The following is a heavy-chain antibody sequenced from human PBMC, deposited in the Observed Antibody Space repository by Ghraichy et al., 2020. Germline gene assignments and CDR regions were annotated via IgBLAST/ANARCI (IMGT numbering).Heavy chain of an antibody. D-gene: IGHD5-12*01. J-gene: IGHJ3*02. CDR2: IYHSGST. Sequence: SETLSLTCAVSGGSISSGGYSWSWIRQPPGKGLEWIGYIYHSGSTYYNPSLKSRVTISVDRSKNQFSLKLSSVTAADTAVYYCARVGPEAYSGYTPGAFDIWGKGTMVTVSS. V-gene: IGHV4-30-2*01. CDR3: ARVGPEAYSGYTPGAFDI. CDR1: GGSISSGGYS.